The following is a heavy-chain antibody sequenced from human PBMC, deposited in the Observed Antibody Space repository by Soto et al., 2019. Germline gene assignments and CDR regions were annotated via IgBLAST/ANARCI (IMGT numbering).Heavy chain of an antibody. D-gene: IGHD2-2*01. J-gene: IGHJ6*02. CDR1: GGTFSSYA. CDR2: IIPIFGTA. Sequence: SVKVSCKASGGTFSSYAISWVRQAPGQGLEWMGGIIPIFGTANYAQKFQGRVTITADESTSTAYMELSSLRSEDTAVYYCARPRSLVPAAMDAYCYYGMEGQGQRSKFTVAS. V-gene: IGHV1-69*13. CDR3: ARPRSLVPAAMDAYCYYGMEG.